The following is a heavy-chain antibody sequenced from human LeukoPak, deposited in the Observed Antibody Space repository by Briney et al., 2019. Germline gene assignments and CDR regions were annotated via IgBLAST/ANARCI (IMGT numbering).Heavy chain of an antibody. Sequence: PGGSLRLSCAASGSTFSSYSMNWVRQAPGKGLEWVSSISSSSDHIAYADPVKGRFTISRDNAKNALYLQVKSLRAEDTGVYYCARGVVPAAFDYWGQGTLVSVSS. D-gene: IGHD2-2*01. V-gene: IGHV3-21*01. J-gene: IGHJ4*02. CDR2: ISSSSDHI. CDR3: ARGVVPAAFDY. CDR1: GSTFSSYS.